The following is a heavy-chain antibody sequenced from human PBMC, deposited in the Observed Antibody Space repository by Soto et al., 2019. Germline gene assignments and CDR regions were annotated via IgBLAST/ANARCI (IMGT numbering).Heavy chain of an antibody. CDR3: VRGSDIAAAGVFDY. D-gene: IGHD6-13*01. Sequence: QVQLVQSGAEVKKPGASVKVSCKASGYTFTSYGISWVRQAPGQGLEWMGWISAYNGNTNYAQKFQGRVTMTTDTSTTTAYRELRSLRSDDTAVYYCVRGSDIAAAGVFDYWGQGTLVTVSS. CDR1: GYTFTSYG. J-gene: IGHJ4*02. V-gene: IGHV1-18*01. CDR2: ISAYNGNT.